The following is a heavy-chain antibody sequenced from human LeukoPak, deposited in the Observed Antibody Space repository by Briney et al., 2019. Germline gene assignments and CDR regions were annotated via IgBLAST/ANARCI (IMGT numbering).Heavy chain of an antibody. D-gene: IGHD3-9*01. J-gene: IGHJ4*02. CDR1: GGSFSGYY. V-gene: IGHV4-34*01. Sequence: SETLSLTCAVYGGSFSGYYWSWIRQPPGKGLEWIGEINHNGSTNYNPSLKSRVTISVDTSKNQFSLKLSSVTAADTAVYYCARGSGYWGSYFDYWGQGTLVTVSS. CDR3: ARGSGYWGSYFDY. CDR2: INHNGST.